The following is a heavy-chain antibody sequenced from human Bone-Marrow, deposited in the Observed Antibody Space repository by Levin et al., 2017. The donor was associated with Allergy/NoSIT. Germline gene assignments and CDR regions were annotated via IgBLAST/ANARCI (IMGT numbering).Heavy chain of an antibody. CDR3: ARGTRIDYFDY. J-gene: IGHJ4*02. Sequence: GESLKISCAASGFSFRSYWMHWVRQAPGKGLVWVSRINSDGSSTSYVDSVKGRFTISRDNAKNTLYLQMNSLRGEDTAVYYCARGTRIDYFDYWGQGTLVTVSS. CDR2: INSDGSST. D-gene: IGHD2-15*01. V-gene: IGHV3-74*01. CDR1: GFSFRSYW.